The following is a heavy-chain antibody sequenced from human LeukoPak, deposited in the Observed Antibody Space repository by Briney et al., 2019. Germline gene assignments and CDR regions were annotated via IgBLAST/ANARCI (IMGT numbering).Heavy chain of an antibody. J-gene: IGHJ4*02. V-gene: IGHV1-18*01. Sequence: ASVKVSCKASGYTFTSYGISWVRQAPGQGLEWMGWISAYNGNTNYAQKLQGRVTMTTDTSTGTAYMELRSLRSDDTAVYYCAREANYYGSGSYYPPDYWGQGTLVTVSS. D-gene: IGHD3-10*01. CDR2: ISAYNGNT. CDR1: GYTFTSYG. CDR3: AREANYYGSGSYYPPDY.